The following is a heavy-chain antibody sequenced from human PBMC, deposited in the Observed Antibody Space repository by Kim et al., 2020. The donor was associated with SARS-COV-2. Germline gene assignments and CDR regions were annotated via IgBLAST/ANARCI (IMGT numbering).Heavy chain of an antibody. J-gene: IGHJ3*02. D-gene: IGHD3-22*01. CDR3: ARARGGTMIVVVIGAFDI. Sequence: LKGRVTISGDTAKNQFSRKLSSVTAADTAVYYCARARGGTMIVVVIGAFDIWGQGTMVTVSS. V-gene: IGHV4-31*02.